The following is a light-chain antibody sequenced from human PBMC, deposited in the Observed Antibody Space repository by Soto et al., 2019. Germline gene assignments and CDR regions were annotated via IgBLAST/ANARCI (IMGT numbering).Light chain of an antibody. J-gene: IGKJ4*01. CDR2: ATS. CDR1: QSLSSSH. CDR3: QQYGNWPLT. Sequence: EVVMTQSPATLSVSPGERVTLSCRASQSLSSSHLARYQQKPGQAPRLLIYATSTRATGFPARFSGSGSGTEFTLTISSLQSEDSAVYYCQQYGNWPLTFGGGTKVEIK. V-gene: IGKV3-15*01.